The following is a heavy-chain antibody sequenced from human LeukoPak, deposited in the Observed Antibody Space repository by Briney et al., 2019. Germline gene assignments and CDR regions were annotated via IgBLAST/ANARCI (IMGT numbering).Heavy chain of an antibody. J-gene: IGHJ5*02. CDR2: ISAYNGNT. Sequence: ASVKVSCKASGYTFTSYGISWVRQAPGQGLEWMGWISAYNGNTNYAQKLQGRVTMTTDTSTSTAYMELRSLRPDDTAVYYCARDWGRGLKWSRYCSGGSCYSGWFDPWGQGTLVTVSS. V-gene: IGHV1-18*01. CDR3: ARDWGRGLKWSRYCSGGSCYSGWFDP. CDR1: GYTFTSYG. D-gene: IGHD2-15*01.